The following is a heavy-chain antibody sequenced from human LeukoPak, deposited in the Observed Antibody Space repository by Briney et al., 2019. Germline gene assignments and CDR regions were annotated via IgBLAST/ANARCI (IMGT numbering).Heavy chain of an antibody. CDR2: ISSSSSYI. J-gene: IGHJ6*03. CDR1: GFTFINAW. CDR3: ARSILPGRYMDV. V-gene: IGHV3-21*01. D-gene: IGHD3-10*01. Sequence: KPGGSLRLSCAASGFTFINAWMNWVRQAPGKGLEWVSSISSSSSYIYYADSVKGRFTISRDNAKNSLYLQMNSLRAEDTAVYYCARSILPGRYMDVWGKGTTVTVSS.